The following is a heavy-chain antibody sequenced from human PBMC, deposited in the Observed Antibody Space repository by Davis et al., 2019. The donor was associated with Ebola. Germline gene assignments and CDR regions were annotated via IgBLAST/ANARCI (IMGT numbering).Heavy chain of an antibody. CDR1: GYTFTSYG. CDR2: INPNSGGT. Sequence: AASVKVSCKASGYTFTSYGISWVRQAPGQGLEWMGWINPNSGGTNYAQKFQGWVTMTRDTSISTAYMELSRLRSDDTAVYYCARVKVGATKAGYYYGMDVWGQGTTVTVSS. V-gene: IGHV1-2*04. J-gene: IGHJ6*02. CDR3: ARVKVGATKAGYYYGMDV. D-gene: IGHD1-26*01.